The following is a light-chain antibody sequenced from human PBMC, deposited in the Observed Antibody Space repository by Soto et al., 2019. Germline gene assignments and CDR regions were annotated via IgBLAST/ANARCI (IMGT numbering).Light chain of an antibody. CDR2: DVS. CDR3: QQRSHWPRT. CDR1: HSVSSS. Sequence: ETVMTQSASTLSVSPGERATLSCGASHSVSSSLAWYQQKPGQAPRLLIYDVSNRATGIPARFSGSGSGTDFSLTISSLETEDFGVYYCQQRSHWPRTFGQGTKVDIK. V-gene: IGKV3-11*01. J-gene: IGKJ1*01.